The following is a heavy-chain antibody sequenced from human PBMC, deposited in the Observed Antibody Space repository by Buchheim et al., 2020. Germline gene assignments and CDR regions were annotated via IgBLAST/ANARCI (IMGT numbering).Heavy chain of an antibody. Sequence: EVQLLESGGGLVQPGGSLRLSCAASGFTFSTYDMSWVRQAPGKGLEWVSAISGSGGSTYYADSVKGRFTISRDNSKNTLYLQMNSLRAEDTAVYYCAKIEYSSSYTRGYLFVYWGQGTL. CDR3: AKIEYSSSYTRGYLFVY. D-gene: IGHD6-6*01. V-gene: IGHV3-23*01. CDR1: GFTFSTYD. J-gene: IGHJ4*02. CDR2: ISGSGGST.